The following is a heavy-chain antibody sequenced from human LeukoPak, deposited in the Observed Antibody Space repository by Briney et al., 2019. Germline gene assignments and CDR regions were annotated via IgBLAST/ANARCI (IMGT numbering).Heavy chain of an antibody. V-gene: IGHV3-48*02. Sequence: PGGSLRLSCAASGFTFSSYNMNWVRQAPGKGLEWVSYISSSSSNIYYADSVKGRFTISRDSAKNSLYLQMHSLRDEDTAVYYCAREYSSSSGSVSDYWGQGTLVTVSS. D-gene: IGHD6-6*01. CDR2: ISSSSSNI. J-gene: IGHJ4*02. CDR3: AREYSSSSGSVSDY. CDR1: GFTFSSYN.